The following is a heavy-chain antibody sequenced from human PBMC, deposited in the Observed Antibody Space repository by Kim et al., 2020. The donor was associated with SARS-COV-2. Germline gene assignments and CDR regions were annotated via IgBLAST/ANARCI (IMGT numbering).Heavy chain of an antibody. Sequence: SVKVSCKASGGTFSSYAISWVRQAPGQGLEWMGGIIPFFGTADYAQKFQDTVTITADESTSTAYMELSSLRSEDTAVYYCARAYSSSWYSAFDIWGQGTMVTVSS. V-gene: IGHV1-69*13. J-gene: IGHJ3*02. D-gene: IGHD6-13*01. CDR3: ARAYSSSWYSAFDI. CDR2: IIPFFGTA. CDR1: GGTFSSYA.